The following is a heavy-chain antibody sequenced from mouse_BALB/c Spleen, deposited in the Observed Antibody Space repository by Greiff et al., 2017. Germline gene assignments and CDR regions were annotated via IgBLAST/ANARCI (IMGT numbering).Heavy chain of an antibody. CDR3: ARQDRAWFAY. D-gene: IGHD2-14*01. CDR2: IYPGDGST. Sequence: KPGQGLEWIGWIYPGDGSTKYNEKFKGKTTLTADKSSSTAYMLLSSLTSEDSAIYFCARQDRAWFAYWGQGTLVTVSA. J-gene: IGHJ3*01. V-gene: IGHV1S50*01.